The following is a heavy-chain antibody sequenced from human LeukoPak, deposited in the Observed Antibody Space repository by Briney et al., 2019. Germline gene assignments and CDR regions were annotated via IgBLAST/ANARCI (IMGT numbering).Heavy chain of an antibody. J-gene: IGHJ6*03. CDR2: IYTSGST. D-gene: IGHD6-25*01. V-gene: IGHV4-4*07. CDR1: GGSISSYY. Sequence: SETLSLTCTVSGGSISSYYWSWIRQPAGKGLEWIGRIYTSGSTNYNPSPQSRVTMSVDTSKNQFSLKLSSVTAADTAVYYCARDAAAPYYYYMDVWGKGTTVTVSS. CDR3: ARDAAAPYYYYMDV.